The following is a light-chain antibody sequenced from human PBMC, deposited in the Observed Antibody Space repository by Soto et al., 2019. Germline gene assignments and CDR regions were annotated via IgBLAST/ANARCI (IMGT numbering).Light chain of an antibody. CDR1: SSDVGGYNY. V-gene: IGLV2-11*01. CDR2: DVS. J-gene: IGLJ2*01. Sequence: QSALTQPRSVSGSPGQSVTISCTGTSSDVGGYNYVSWYQQHPDKAPKLMIYDVSKRPSGVPDRFSGSKSGNTASLIISGLQAEDEADYYCCSYAGSYTLVFGGGTKVTVL. CDR3: CSYAGSYTLV.